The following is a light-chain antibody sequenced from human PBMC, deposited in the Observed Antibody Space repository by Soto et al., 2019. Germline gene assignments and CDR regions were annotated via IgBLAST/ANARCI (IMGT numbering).Light chain of an antibody. CDR2: GAS. CDR3: QQYGSSHWT. Sequence: EIVLTQSPGTLSLSPGKRATLCCRASQSVSSSYLAWYQQTPGQAPRILIYGASSRATGIPDRFSGSGSGTDFTLTISRLEPEDFAVYYCQQYGSSHWTFGQGTKVDIK. V-gene: IGKV3-20*01. J-gene: IGKJ1*01. CDR1: QSVSSSY.